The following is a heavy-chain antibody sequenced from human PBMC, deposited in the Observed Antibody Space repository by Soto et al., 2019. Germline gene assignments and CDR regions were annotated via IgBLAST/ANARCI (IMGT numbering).Heavy chain of an antibody. CDR1: GDSISSYY. CDR3: ARDLGAVYSVYGMDV. D-gene: IGHD1-26*01. V-gene: IGHV4-59*01. J-gene: IGHJ6*02. CDR2: IYYSGST. Sequence: SETLSLTCTVSGDSISSYYWSWIRQPPGKGLEWIGYIYYSGSTNYNPSLKSRVTISVDTSKNQFSLKLSSVTAADTAVYYCARDLGAVYSVYGMDVWGQGTTVTVSS.